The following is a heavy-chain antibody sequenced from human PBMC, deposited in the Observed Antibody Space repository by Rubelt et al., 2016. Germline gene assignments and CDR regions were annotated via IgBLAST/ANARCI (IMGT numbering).Heavy chain of an antibody. CDR1: GATFNNVF. CDR2: INAGGST. D-gene: IGHD1-26*01. V-gene: IGHV4-34*01. CDR3: AREVIQLGRPMDV. J-gene: IGHJ6*02. Sequence: QVQLQQWGAGLLKPAETLSLTCGVQGATFNNVFWTWIRQPPGKGLEWIGYINAGGSTNYNPSLKGRVTRSVDPSKSQCSLKLTSMTAADTAVYYCAREVIQLGRPMDVWGQGTTVTVSS.